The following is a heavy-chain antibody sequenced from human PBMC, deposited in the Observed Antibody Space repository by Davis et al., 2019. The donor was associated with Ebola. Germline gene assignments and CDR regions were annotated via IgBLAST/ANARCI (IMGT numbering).Heavy chain of an antibody. D-gene: IGHD2-2*02. CDR3: AKASWGPAARPLLDS. CDR1: GFTFNSYA. CDR2: VSGSGTTT. V-gene: IGHV3-23*01. Sequence: GESLKISCAASGFTFNSYAMSWVRQAPGKGLEWVSAVSGSGTTTGYADSVKGRFTISRDNSNNTLYLQMDSLRVEDTARYYCAKASWGPAARPLLDSWGQGTLGTVSS. J-gene: IGHJ4*02.